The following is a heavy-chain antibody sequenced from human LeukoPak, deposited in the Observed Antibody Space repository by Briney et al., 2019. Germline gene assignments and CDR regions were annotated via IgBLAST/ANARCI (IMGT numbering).Heavy chain of an antibody. D-gene: IGHD1-1*01. V-gene: IGHV3-53*01. CDR1: GLSDRIQY. CDR3: ATTTFDSAKRFDF. Sequence: GGSLRLSCAASGLSDRIQYMTWVRQAPGKGLEWASVIYDGGRTYYTDSVRGRFTISADNSMTTVSLQMDSLKYEDTAVYFCATTTFDSAKRFDFWGQRTLVTVSS. CDR2: IYDGGRT. J-gene: IGHJ4*02.